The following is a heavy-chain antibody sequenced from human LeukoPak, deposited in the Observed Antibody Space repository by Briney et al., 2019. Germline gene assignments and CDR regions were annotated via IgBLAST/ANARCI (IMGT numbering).Heavy chain of an antibody. J-gene: IGHJ3*02. CDR1: GFTFSSYA. V-gene: IGHV3-23*01. D-gene: IGHD3-3*01. Sequence: QPGGSLRLSCAASGFTFSSYAMSWVRQAPGKGLEWVSAISGSGGSTYYADSVKGRFTISRDNSKNTPYLQMNSLRAEDTAVYYCAKPVRDFWSGLDAFDIWGQGTMVTVSS. CDR2: ISGSGGST. CDR3: AKPVRDFWSGLDAFDI.